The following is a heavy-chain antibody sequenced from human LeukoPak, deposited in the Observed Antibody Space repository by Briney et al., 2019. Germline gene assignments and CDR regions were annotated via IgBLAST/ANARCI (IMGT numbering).Heavy chain of an antibody. Sequence: SSETLSLTCTVSGGSISSGDYYWSWIRQPPGKGLEWIAYMYYSGITYYNPSLKSRVTMSADTSKNQLSLKLSSVTAADTAVYYCARPYYYDSRIDPWGQGILVTVSS. V-gene: IGHV4-30-4*01. J-gene: IGHJ5*02. CDR2: MYYSGIT. CDR3: ARPYYYDSRIDP. CDR1: GGSISSGDYY. D-gene: IGHD3-22*01.